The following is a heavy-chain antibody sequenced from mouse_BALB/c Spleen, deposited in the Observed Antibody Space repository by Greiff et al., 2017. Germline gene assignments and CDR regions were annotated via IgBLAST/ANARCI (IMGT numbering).Heavy chain of an antibody. J-gene: IGHJ3*01. CDR1: GYSITSDYA. D-gene: IGHD2-2*01. CDR2: ISYSGST. Sequence: EVKLQESGPGLVKPSQSLSLTCTVTGYSITSDYAWTWIRQFPGNKLEWMGYISYSGSTSYNPSLKSRISITRDTSKNQFFLQLNSVTTEDTATYYCAREDGNDAWFAYWGQGTLVTVSA. CDR3: AREDGNDAWFAY. V-gene: IGHV3-2*02.